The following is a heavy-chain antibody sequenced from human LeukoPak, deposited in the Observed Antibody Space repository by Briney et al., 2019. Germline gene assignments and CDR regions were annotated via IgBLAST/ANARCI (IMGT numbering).Heavy chain of an antibody. CDR2: INGSGDRT. V-gene: IGHV3-23*01. CDR1: GFTSGHYA. Sequence: GGSLRLSCAASGFTSGHYAMTWVRQAPGKGLEWVASINGSGDRTYYADSVMGRFTVSRDNSKNTLPLQMDSLRAEDTAVYYCARGKRVGVGSPLDYWGQGTLVTVSS. CDR3: ARGKRVGVGSPLDY. J-gene: IGHJ4*02. D-gene: IGHD1-26*01.